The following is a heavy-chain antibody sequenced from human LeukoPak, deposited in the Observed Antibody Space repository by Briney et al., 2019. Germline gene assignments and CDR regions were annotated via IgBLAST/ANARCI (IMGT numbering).Heavy chain of an antibody. V-gene: IGHV3-23*01. CDR2: ISGRGGST. J-gene: IGHJ3*02. CDR3: AKDRRYSSGWYAFDI. D-gene: IGHD6-19*01. CDR1: GFTFSSYA. Sequence: PGGSLRLSFAASGFTFSSYAMSWVRQAPGKGLECVSVISGRGGSTYYADSVKGRFTISRDNSKNTLYLQMNSLRAEDTAVYYCAKDRRYSSGWYAFDIWGQGTMVTVSS.